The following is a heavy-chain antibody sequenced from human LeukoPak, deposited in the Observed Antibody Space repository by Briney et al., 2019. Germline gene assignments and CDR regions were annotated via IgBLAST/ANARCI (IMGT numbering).Heavy chain of an antibody. Sequence: SETLSLTCTVSAYSISSGYYWSWIRQPAGKGLEWIGRIYTSGSTNYNPSLKSRVTISVDTSKNQFSLKLSSVTAADTAVYYCARGGAAAGTPRFDYWGQGTLVTVSS. V-gene: IGHV4-61*02. CDR1: AYSISSGYY. CDR3: ARGGAAAGTPRFDY. J-gene: IGHJ4*02. CDR2: IYTSGST. D-gene: IGHD6-13*01.